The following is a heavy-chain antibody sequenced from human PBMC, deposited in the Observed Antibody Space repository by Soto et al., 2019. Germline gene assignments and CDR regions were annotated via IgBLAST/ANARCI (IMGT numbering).Heavy chain of an antibody. V-gene: IGHV3-21*01. CDR2: ISSSSSYI. J-gene: IGHJ5*02. Sequence: KSGGSLRLSCAASGFTFSSYSMNWVRQAPGKGLEWVSSISSSSSYIYYADSVKGRFTISRDNAKNSLYLQMNSLRAEDTAVYYCARVLDRYSWGLIPSPRWFDPWGQGTLAPVSS. CDR1: GFTFSSYS. D-gene: IGHD5-18*01. CDR3: ARVLDRYSWGLIPSPRWFDP.